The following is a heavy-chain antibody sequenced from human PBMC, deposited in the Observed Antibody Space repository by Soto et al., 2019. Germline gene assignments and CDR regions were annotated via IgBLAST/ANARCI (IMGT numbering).Heavy chain of an antibody. V-gene: IGHV4-4*02. J-gene: IGHJ4*02. Sequence: QLQESGPGLVKPSGTLSLTCAVSGGSISSSTWWSWVRQPPGQGLEWIGQIYHSGNTNYNPSPKSRVTIAVDKSKNQFSLELISVTAADTAVYYCARHYCGGDCYPFDYWGQGALVTVSS. CDR2: IYHSGNT. CDR3: ARHYCGGDCYPFDY. D-gene: IGHD2-21*02. CDR1: GGSISSSTW.